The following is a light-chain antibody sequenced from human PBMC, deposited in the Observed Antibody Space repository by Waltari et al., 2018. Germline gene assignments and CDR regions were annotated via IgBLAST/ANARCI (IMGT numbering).Light chain of an antibody. Sequence: DIQMTQSPSSLSASVGDRVTISCRASQNIRTYLNWYQQQLGKAPTVLLYAASTLLSGVPSRFSGSGSGTDFTLTITSLQPEDFGTYYCQQRYSTPRSFGGGTKVEVK. J-gene: IGKJ4*01. CDR1: QNIRTY. V-gene: IGKV1-39*01. CDR3: QQRYSTPRS. CDR2: AAS.